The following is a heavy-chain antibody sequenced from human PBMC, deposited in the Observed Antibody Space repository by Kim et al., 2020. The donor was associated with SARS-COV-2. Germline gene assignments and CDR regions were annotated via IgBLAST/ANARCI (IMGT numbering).Heavy chain of an antibody. J-gene: IGHJ2*01. CDR3: ARQKIVGATYANWYFDL. Sequence: SETLSLTRSVSGGSISTYSYYWGWIRQPPGKGLQYIGSIDYSGTTYYNPSLQSRVTISLDSSRTHFSLKLNSVTPADEAVYYCARQKIVGATYANWYFDLWGRGTLVTLSS. V-gene: IGHV4-39*01. CDR2: IDYSGTT. D-gene: IGHD1-26*01. CDR1: GGSISTYSYY.